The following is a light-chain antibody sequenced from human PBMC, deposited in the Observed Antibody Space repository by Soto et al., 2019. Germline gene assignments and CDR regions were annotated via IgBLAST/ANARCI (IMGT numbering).Light chain of an antibody. CDR1: QSVRSN. Sequence: EIVMTQSPATLSVSPGERATLSCRASQSVRSNLAWYQQRPGQAPRLLIHGASTRAAGIPARFSGSGSGTEFNLIISSLQSEDIAVDYCQQDNNWPALTFGGGTKVESK. J-gene: IGKJ4*01. CDR2: GAS. V-gene: IGKV3-15*01. CDR3: QQDNNWPALT.